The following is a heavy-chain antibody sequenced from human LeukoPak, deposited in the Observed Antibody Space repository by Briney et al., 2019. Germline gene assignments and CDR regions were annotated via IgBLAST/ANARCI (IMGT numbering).Heavy chain of an antibody. CDR2: IIPIFGTA. J-gene: IGHJ4*02. CDR1: GYTLTELS. D-gene: IGHD5-24*01. CDR3: ARGGRRDGYNYHPFDY. V-gene: IGHV1-69*06. Sequence: GASVKVSCKVSGYTLTELSMHWVRQAPGKGLEWMGGIIPIFGTANYAQKFQGRVTITADKSTSTAYMELSSLRSEDTAVYYCARGGRRDGYNYHPFDYWGQGTLVTVSS.